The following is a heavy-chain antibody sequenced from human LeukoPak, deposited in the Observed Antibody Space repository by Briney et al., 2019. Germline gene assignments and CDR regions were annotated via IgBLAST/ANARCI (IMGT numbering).Heavy chain of an antibody. CDR2: MNPNSGNT. D-gene: IGHD6-13*01. CDR1: GYTFTSYD. J-gene: IGHJ4*02. Sequence: ASVKVSCKASGYTFTSYDINWVRQATGQGLEWMGWMNPNSGNTGYAQKFQGRVTMTRNTSISTANMELSSLRSEDTAVYYCARAGIAAAGYYFDYWGQGTLVTVSS. V-gene: IGHV1-8*01. CDR3: ARAGIAAAGYYFDY.